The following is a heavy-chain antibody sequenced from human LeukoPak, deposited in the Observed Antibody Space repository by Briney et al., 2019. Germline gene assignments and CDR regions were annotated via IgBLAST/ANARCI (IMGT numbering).Heavy chain of an antibody. CDR1: GYTFTVYY. V-gene: IGHV1-2*02. CDR3: ARVSHYYDSSGWNY. CDR2: INPNTGGT. J-gene: IGHJ4*02. D-gene: IGHD3-22*01. Sequence: ASVKVSCTASGYTFTVYYLHWVRQAPGQGLEWTGWINPNTGGTNYAQKFQGRVTVTRDTSISTAYMELSRLRSDDTAVYYCARVSHYYDSSGWNYWGQGTLVTVSS.